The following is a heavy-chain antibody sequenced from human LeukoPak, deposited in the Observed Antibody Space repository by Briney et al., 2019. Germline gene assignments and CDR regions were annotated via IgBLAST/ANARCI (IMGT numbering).Heavy chain of an antibody. J-gene: IGHJ4*02. V-gene: IGHV3-11*04. CDR3: AREMGGYPFDY. CDR1: GGSFSGYY. D-gene: IGHD5-12*01. CDR2: ISSSGSTI. Sequence: LSLTCAVYGGSFSGYYWSWVRQAPGKGLEWVSYISSSGSTIYYADSVKGRFTISRDNAKNSLYLQMNSLRAEDTAVYYCAREMGGYPFDYWGQGTLVTVSS.